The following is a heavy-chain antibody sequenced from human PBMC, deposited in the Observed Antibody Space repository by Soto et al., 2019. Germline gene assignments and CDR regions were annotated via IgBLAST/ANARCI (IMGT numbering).Heavy chain of an antibody. CDR3: ARDLSGPLDY. CDR1: GFTFSNYG. V-gene: IGHV3-33*01. Sequence: PGGSLRLSXATSGFTFSNYGMYWVRQAPGKGLEWVAVTRHDGTNKYYADSVKGRFTISRDNSKNTVHLQMNSLRGEDTAVYYCARDLSGPLDYWGQGTLVTVSS. CDR2: TRHDGTNK. J-gene: IGHJ4*02.